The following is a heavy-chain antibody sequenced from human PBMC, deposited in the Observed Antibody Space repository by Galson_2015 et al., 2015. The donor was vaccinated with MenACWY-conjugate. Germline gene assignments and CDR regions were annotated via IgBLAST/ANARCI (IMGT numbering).Heavy chain of an antibody. CDR2: INEDGSVK. D-gene: IGHD3-10*01. J-gene: IGHJ4*02. CDR3: AREYYGWGSFWP. CDR1: GFTLSSHW. V-gene: IGHV3-7*05. Sequence: SLRLSCAASGFTLSSHWMYWVRQAPGKGLEWVANINEDGSVKYHVDSVKGRFTISRDNAKNSLYLQMNSLRVDDTAVYYCAREYYGWGSFWPWGQGTLVIISS.